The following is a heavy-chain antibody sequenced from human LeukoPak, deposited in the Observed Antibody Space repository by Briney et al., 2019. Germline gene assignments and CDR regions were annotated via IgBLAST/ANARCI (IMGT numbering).Heavy chain of an antibody. J-gene: IGHJ4*02. CDR2: MNPNSGNT. CDR1: GYTFTSYE. V-gene: IGHV1-8*03. D-gene: IGHD6-6*01. Sequence: ASVKVSCKASGYTFTSYEINWVRQATGQGLEWMGWMNPNSGNTGYAQKFQGRVTITRDTSISTAYMELRSLSSDDTAVYYCARVSSIAAIFAVEPFDYWGQGTLVTVSS. CDR3: ARVSSIAAIFAVEPFDY.